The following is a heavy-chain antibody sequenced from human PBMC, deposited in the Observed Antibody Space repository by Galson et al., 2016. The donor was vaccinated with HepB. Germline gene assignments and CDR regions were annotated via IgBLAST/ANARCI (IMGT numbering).Heavy chain of an antibody. Sequence: SLRLSCAASGFTFSDFYMAWIRQAPGKGLEYVSHISSGGRDTNYADSVKGRFTISRDNAKKSLYLQMNSLRAEDTAVYYCARDRTSRAALDYWGQGTLVTVSS. D-gene: IGHD6-25*01. J-gene: IGHJ4*02. CDR3: ARDRTSRAALDY. CDR1: GFTFSDFY. V-gene: IGHV3-11*06. CDR2: ISSGGRDT.